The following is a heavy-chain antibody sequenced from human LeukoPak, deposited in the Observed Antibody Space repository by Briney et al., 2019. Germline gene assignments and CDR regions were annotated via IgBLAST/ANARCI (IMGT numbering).Heavy chain of an antibody. Sequence: SETLSLTCAVYGGSFRGYYWSWIRQPPGTGLEWIREINHSGRTNYNPSPQSRVTISVDTSKIQFSLKLSSVTAADTAVYYCARGKAYYYDSSGPFDYWGQGTLVTVSS. J-gene: IGHJ4*02. CDR3: ARGKAYYYDSSGPFDY. D-gene: IGHD3-22*01. V-gene: IGHV4-34*01. CDR1: GGSFRGYY. CDR2: INHSGRT.